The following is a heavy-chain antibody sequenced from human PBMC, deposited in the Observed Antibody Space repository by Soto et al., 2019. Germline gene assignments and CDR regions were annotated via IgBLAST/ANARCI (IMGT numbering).Heavy chain of an antibody. CDR2: IYYSGST. J-gene: IGHJ5*02. V-gene: IGHV4-59*01. Sequence: QVQLQESGPGLVKPSETLSLTCTVSGGSISSYYWSWIRQPPGKGLEWIGYIYYSGSTNYNPSLKTRXXIXVGXSKSQFSLTLSSVPAAHPAVYYGARESGYDYWFDPWGQGTLVTVSS. CDR3: ARESGYDYWFDP. CDR1: GGSISSYY. D-gene: IGHD5-12*01.